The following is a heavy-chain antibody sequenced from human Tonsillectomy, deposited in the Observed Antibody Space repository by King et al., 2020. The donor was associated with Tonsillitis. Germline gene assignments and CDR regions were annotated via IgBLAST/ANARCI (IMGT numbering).Heavy chain of an antibody. CDR3: ARDGGYYDYGGGSYHIPGGMDV. D-gene: IGHD3-16*02. V-gene: IGHV1-18*04. J-gene: IGHJ6*02. Sequence: HVQLVESGAEVKKPGASVKVSCKASGYTFTSYGISWVRQAPGQGLEWMGWISAYNGNTNYAQNLQGRVTMTTDTSTSTAYMELRSLRSDDKAVYYCARDGGYYDYGGGSYHIPGGMDVWGQGTTVTPSS. CDR2: ISAYNGNT. CDR1: GYTFTSYG.